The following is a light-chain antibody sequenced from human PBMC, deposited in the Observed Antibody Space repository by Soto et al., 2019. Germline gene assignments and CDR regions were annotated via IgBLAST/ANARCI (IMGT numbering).Light chain of an antibody. J-gene: IGLJ2*01. Sequence: QSVLTQPPSVSAAPGQKVSISCSGGSSNIGNNHVFWYQHLPGTVPKLLIYDNNKRPSGIPDRFSGSKSGTSGTLGITGLQTGDEADYYCGTWDSSLSAVVFGGGTQLTVL. CDR2: DNN. CDR1: SSNIGNNH. V-gene: IGLV1-51*01. CDR3: GTWDSSLSAVV.